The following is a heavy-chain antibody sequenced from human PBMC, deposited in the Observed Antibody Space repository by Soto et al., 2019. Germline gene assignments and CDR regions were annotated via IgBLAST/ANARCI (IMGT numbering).Heavy chain of an antibody. CDR2: IYYSGST. Sequence: QVQLQESGPGLVKPSQTLSLTCTVSGGSISSGGYYWSWIRQHPGKGLEWIGYIYYSGSTYYNPSLKSRVTIYVDTYKSQFSLQLSSVTAADTAVYYCESSSNSNWYSDLWGRGTLVTVSS. V-gene: IGHV4-31*03. J-gene: IGHJ2*01. D-gene: IGHD2-2*01. CDR1: GGSISSGGYY. CDR3: ESSSNSNWYSDL.